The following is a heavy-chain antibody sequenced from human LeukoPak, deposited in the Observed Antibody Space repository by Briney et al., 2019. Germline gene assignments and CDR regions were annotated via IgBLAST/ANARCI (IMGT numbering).Heavy chain of an antibody. J-gene: IGHJ4*02. V-gene: IGHV4-39*01. CDR2: IYYSGRT. D-gene: IGHD1-26*01. Sequence: PSETLSLTCTVSGGSISSSSYYWGWIRQPPGKGLEWIGSIYYSGRTYYNPSLKSRVTISVDTSKNQFSLKLSSVTAADTAVYYCASRRVGATTHHFDYWGQGTLVTVSS. CDR3: ASRRVGATTHHFDY. CDR1: GGSISSSSYY.